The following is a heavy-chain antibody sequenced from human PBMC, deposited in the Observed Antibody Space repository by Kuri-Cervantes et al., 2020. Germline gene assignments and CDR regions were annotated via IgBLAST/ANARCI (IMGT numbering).Heavy chain of an antibody. CDR2: LTSKATGETT. CDR3: TTSAPAPGGFDL. CDR1: GFTFGDYA. D-gene: IGHD2-2*01. V-gene: IGHV3-49*01. J-gene: IGHJ5*02. Sequence: GESLKISCTASGFTFGDYAMSWFRQAPGKGLEWVGRLTSKATGETTDFTAPVKGRFSISKDDSKNTLYLQMNSLKAEDTAVYYCTTSAPAPGGFDLWGLGTVVTVSS.